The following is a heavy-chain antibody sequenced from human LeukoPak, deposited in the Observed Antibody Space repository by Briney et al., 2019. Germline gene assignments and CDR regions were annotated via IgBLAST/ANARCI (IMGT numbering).Heavy chain of an antibody. CDR3: ASRLLWFGESTYPY. D-gene: IGHD3-10*01. Sequence: GGSLRFSCAASGFTFSSYAMSWVRQAPGKGLEWVSAISGSGGSTYYADSVKGRFTISRDNSKNTLYLQMNSLRAEDTAVYYCASRLLWFGESTYPYWGQGTLVTVSS. J-gene: IGHJ4*02. CDR1: GFTFSSYA. CDR2: ISGSGGST. V-gene: IGHV3-23*01.